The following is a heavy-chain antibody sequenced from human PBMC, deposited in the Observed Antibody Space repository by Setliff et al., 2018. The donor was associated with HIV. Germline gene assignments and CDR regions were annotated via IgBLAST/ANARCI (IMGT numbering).Heavy chain of an antibody. Sequence: NPSETLSLTCAVYGGSFSGYYWSWIRQPPGKGLEWIGEINHSGSTKYNPSLKSQVNISVDTSKNQFSLKLSSVTAADTAVYYCARAQYYYGSVDYYYMDVWGKGTTVTVSS. CDR3: ARAQYYYGSVDYYYMDV. D-gene: IGHD3-10*01. V-gene: IGHV4-34*01. CDR2: INHSGST. CDR1: GGSFSGYY. J-gene: IGHJ6*03.